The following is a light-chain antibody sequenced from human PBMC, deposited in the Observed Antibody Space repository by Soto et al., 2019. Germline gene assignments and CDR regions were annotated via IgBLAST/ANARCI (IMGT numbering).Light chain of an antibody. CDR2: DAS. CDR3: QQRSNWRIT. Sequence: ETVLTQSPATLSLSPGESATLSCRASQSVSTYLAWYQQKPGQAPRLLIYDASNRVTGIPARFRGSGSGTDFTLTISSLEPEDFAVYYCQQRSNWRITFGQGTRLE. CDR1: QSVSTY. V-gene: IGKV3-11*01. J-gene: IGKJ5*01.